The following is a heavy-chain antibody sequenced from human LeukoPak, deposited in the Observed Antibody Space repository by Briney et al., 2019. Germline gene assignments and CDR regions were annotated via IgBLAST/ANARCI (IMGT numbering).Heavy chain of an antibody. J-gene: IGHJ4*02. Sequence: SETLSLTCSVSGGSIGTSYWSWIRQPPGKGLEWIGYIYYNGATNYNPSLKTRVTISLDTPKNQFSLKLKSVTASDTAVYYCARHRGSSSNFDYWGQGTLVTVSS. CDR3: ARHRGSSSNFDY. D-gene: IGHD6-6*01. V-gene: IGHV4-59*08. CDR1: GGSIGTSY. CDR2: IYYNGAT.